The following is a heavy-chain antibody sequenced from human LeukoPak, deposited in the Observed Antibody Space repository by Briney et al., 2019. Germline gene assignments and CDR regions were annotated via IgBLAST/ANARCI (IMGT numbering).Heavy chain of an antibody. CDR2: IKSDGSGT. Sequence: PGGSLRLSCTVSGFIFSNYWMHWVRQAPGKGLVWVSRIKSDGSGTNYADSVKGRFTISRDNAKNTLYLQMNSLRAEDTAVYYCARRNTAMITGFDYWGRGTLVTVSS. CDR1: GFIFSNYW. V-gene: IGHV3-74*01. CDR3: ARRNTAMITGFDY. J-gene: IGHJ4*02. D-gene: IGHD5-18*01.